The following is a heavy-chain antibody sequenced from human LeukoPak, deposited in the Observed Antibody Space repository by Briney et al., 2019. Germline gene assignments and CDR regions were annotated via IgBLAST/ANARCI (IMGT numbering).Heavy chain of an antibody. V-gene: IGHV5-51*01. J-gene: IGHJ4*02. CDR1: GYSFTSYW. CDR3: ARTPGPAAMEYYFDY. D-gene: IGHD2-2*01. Sequence: GESLKISCKGSGYSFTSYWIDWVRQMPGKGLEWVGIIYPGDSDTRYSPSFQGQVTISADKSISTAYLQWSSLKASDTAMYYCARTPGPAAMEYYFDYWGQGTLVTVSS. CDR2: IYPGDSDT.